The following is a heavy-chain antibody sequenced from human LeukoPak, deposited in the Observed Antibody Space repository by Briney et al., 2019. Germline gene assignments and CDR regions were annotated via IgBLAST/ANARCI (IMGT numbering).Heavy chain of an antibody. CDR2: IKSKTDGGTT. V-gene: IGHV3-15*01. CDR3: TTSGRGSSWQKIDY. CDR1: GFTFSNAW. J-gene: IGHJ4*02. D-gene: IGHD6-13*01. Sequence: GGSLRLSCAASGFTFSNAWMSWVRQAPGKGLEWVGRIKSKTDGGTTDYAAPVKGRFTISRDDSKATLYLQMNSLKTEDTAVYYCTTSGRGSSWQKIDYWGQGTLVTVSS.